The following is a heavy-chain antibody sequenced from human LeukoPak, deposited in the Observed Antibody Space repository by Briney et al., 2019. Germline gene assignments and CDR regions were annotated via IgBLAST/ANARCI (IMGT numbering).Heavy chain of an antibody. CDR1: GFTFDDYG. J-gene: IGHJ4*02. CDR2: INWNGGST. CDR3: ARGDASGYYPNFDY. D-gene: IGHD3-22*01. Sequence: GGSLRLSCAASGFTFDDYGMSWVRQAPGKGLEWVSGINWNGGSTGYADSVKGRFTISRDNAKNSLYLQMNSLRAEDTALYHCARGDASGYYPNFDYWGQGTLVTASS. V-gene: IGHV3-20*01.